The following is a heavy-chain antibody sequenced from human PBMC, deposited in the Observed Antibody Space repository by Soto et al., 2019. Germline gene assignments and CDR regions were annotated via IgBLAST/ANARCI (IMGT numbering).Heavy chain of an antibody. D-gene: IGHD6-6*01. J-gene: IGHJ6*02. Sequence: SETLSLTCTVSGGSISSYYWNWIRQPPGKGLEWIGYIYYSGSTNYNPSLKSRVTISVDTSKNQFSLKLSSVTAADTAVYYCARDGGGIAARLNYYYYGMDVWGQGTTVTVSS. V-gene: IGHV4-59*01. CDR1: GGSISSYY. CDR3: ARDGGGIAARLNYYYYGMDV. CDR2: IYYSGST.